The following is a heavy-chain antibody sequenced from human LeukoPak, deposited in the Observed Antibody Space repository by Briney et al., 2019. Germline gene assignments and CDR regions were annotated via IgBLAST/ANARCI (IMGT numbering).Heavy chain of an antibody. D-gene: IGHD3-22*01. J-gene: IGHJ5*02. Sequence: SQTLSLTSAISGDSVSSKSAAWNWIRQSPSRGLEWLGRTYYRSKWSSGYAESVKSRLTVSPDTSKNQFSLQLRSVTPEDTAVYYCARALKKGISGFTFDPWGQGTLVTVSS. V-gene: IGHV6-1*01. CDR1: GDSVSSKSAA. CDR3: ARALKKGISGFTFDP. CDR2: TYYRSKWSS.